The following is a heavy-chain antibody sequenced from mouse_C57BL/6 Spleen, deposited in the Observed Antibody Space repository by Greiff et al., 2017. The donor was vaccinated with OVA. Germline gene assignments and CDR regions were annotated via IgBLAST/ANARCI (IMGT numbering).Heavy chain of an antibody. Sequence: VQLKQSGPGLVKPSQSLSLTCSVTGYSITSGYYWNWIRQFPGNKLEWMGYISYDGSNNYNPSLKNRISITRDTSKNQFFLKLNSVTTEDTATYYCAREGNYGNYDYWGQGTTRTVSS. CDR2: ISYDGSN. CDR3: AREGNYGNYDY. V-gene: IGHV3-6*01. D-gene: IGHD2-1*01. J-gene: IGHJ2*01. CDR1: GYSITSGYY.